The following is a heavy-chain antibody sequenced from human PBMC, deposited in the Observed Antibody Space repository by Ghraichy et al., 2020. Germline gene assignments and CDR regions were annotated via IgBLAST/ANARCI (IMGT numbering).Heavy chain of an antibody. V-gene: IGHV3-21*01. CDR3: ARDLSNYDFWSGYLYYYYGMDV. D-gene: IGHD3-3*01. J-gene: IGHJ6*02. Sequence: GSLRLSCAASGFTFSSYSMNWVRQAPGKGLEWVSSISSSSSYIYYADSVKGRFTISRDNAKNSLYLQMNSLRAEDTAVYYCARDLSNYDFWSGYLYYYYGMDVWGQGTTVTVSS. CDR1: GFTFSSYS. CDR2: ISSSSSYI.